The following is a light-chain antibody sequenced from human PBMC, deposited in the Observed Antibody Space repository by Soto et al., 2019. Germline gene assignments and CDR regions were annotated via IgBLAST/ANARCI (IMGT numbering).Light chain of an antibody. J-gene: IGKJ1*01. V-gene: IGKV1-12*01. Sequence: DIQMTQSPSSLSASVGDRVTITCRASQDIGVRLAWFQQKPGKAPKYLIQSASSLQSGVPSTVSGSGSGTDFTLTINSLHPEDFATYYCLQVYNFPRTFGQGTKVDIK. CDR3: LQVYNFPRT. CDR2: SAS. CDR1: QDIGVR.